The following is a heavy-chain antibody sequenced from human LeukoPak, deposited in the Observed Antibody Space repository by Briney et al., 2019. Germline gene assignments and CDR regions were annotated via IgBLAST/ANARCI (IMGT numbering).Heavy chain of an antibody. D-gene: IGHD3-3*01. CDR2: INSDGGST. V-gene: IGHV3-74*01. Sequence: GGSLRLSCAASGFTFSSYWMHWVRQAPGKGLVWVSRINSDGGSTSYADSVKGRFTISRDNAKNTLYLQMNSLRAEDTAVYYCARDLSGTYYDFWSGYYDWYFDLWGRGTLVTVSS. CDR1: GFTFSSYW. J-gene: IGHJ2*01. CDR3: ARDLSGTYYDFWSGYYDWYFDL.